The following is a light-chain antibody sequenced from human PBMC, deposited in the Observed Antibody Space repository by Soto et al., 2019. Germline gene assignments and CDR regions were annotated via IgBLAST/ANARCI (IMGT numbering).Light chain of an antibody. J-gene: IGKJ2*01. Sequence: DIQLTQSPSFLSASVGDRVTITCRASQGISSSLAWFQQKPGKAPKLLIYGAFTLQTGVPSRFSGSGSGTEFTLTISSLQPEDVATYYCQQLKSYPHTFGQGTKLEIK. V-gene: IGKV1-9*01. CDR3: QQLKSYPHT. CDR2: GAF. CDR1: QGISSS.